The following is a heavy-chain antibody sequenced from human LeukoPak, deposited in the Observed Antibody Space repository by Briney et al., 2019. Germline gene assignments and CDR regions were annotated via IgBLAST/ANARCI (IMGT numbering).Heavy chain of an antibody. V-gene: IGHV3-7*01. CDR2: IKQDGSEK. CDR3: AYDIYDSSGYYDY. D-gene: IGHD3-22*01. CDR1: GFTFSSYW. J-gene: IGHJ4*02. Sequence: GSLRLSCAASGFTFSSYWMSWVRQAPGKGLEWVANIKQDGSEKYYVDSVKGRFTISRDNAKISLYLQMNSLRAEDTAVYYCAYDIYDSSGYYDYWGQGTLVTVSS.